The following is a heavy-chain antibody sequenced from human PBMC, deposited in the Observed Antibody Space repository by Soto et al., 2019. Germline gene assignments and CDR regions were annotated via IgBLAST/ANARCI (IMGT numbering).Heavy chain of an antibody. CDR3: ARLGYYDFWSGYSYYYYGMDV. D-gene: IGHD3-3*01. Sequence: PSETLSLTCTVSGGSISSSSYYWGWIRRPPGKGLEWIGSIYYSGSTYYNPSLKSRVTISVDTSKNQFSLKLSSVTTADTAVYYCARLGYYDFWSGYSYYYYGMDVWGQGPTVT. J-gene: IGHJ6*02. V-gene: IGHV4-39*01. CDR1: GGSISSSSYY. CDR2: IYYSGST.